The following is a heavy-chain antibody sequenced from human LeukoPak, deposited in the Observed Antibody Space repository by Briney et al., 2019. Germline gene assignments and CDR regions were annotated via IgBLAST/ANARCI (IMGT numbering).Heavy chain of an antibody. J-gene: IGHJ5*02. D-gene: IGHD5-18*01. CDR1: GFTFSSYW. V-gene: IGHV3-7*01. CDR3: ARGASGIQLWFFDP. CDR2: IKQDGSEK. Sequence: PGGSLGLSCAASGFTFSSYWMSWVRQAPGKGLEWVANIKQDGSEKYYVDSVKGRFTISRDNAKNSLFLQMNSLRAEDTAVYYCARGASGIQLWFFDPWGQGTLVSVSS.